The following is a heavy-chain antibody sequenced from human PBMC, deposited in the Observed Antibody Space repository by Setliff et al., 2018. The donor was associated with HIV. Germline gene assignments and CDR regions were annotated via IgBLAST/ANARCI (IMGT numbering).Heavy chain of an antibody. CDR3: AKSFNSGPTNWNIDV. CDR1: GLTFSRYG. CDR2: IQYDESNK. D-gene: IGHD1-20*01. Sequence: LRLSCAVSGLTFSRYGFHWVRQVPGKGLGWVTFIQYDESNKYYEDSVRGRFTISRDNSKSTLYLQMNSLRSEDTAVYFCAKSFNSGPTNWNIDVWGTGTTVTVSS. V-gene: IGHV3-30*02. J-gene: IGHJ6*03.